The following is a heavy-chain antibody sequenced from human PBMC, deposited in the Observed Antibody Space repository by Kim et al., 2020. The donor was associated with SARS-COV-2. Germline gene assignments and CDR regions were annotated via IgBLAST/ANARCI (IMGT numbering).Heavy chain of an antibody. Sequence: GGSLRLSCAASGFTFSSYGMHWVRQAPGKGLEWVAVISYDGSNKYYAAYVKGRFTISRDNSKNTLYLQMNSLRAEDTAVYYCAKVLWLRDRRLFDPWGQGTLVTVSS. CDR1: GFTFSSYG. D-gene: IGHD5-12*01. J-gene: IGHJ5*02. CDR2: ISYDGSNK. CDR3: AKVLWLRDRRLFDP. V-gene: IGHV3-30*18.